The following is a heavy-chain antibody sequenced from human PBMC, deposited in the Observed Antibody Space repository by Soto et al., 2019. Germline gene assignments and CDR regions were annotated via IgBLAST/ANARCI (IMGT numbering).Heavy chain of an antibody. V-gene: IGHV3-30*18. CDR3: AKGVRQWLVTSDFNY. J-gene: IGHJ4*02. Sequence: VQLVESGGGVVQPGRSLRLSCAASGFTFSDYAMHWVRQAPGKGLEWVAVVSHDGRNTHYADSVKGRFTISRDSSKHTVSLEMTSLSAEDTAVYYCAKGVRQWLVTSDFNYWGQGTLVTVSS. CDR2: VSHDGRNT. D-gene: IGHD6-19*01. CDR1: GFTFSDYA.